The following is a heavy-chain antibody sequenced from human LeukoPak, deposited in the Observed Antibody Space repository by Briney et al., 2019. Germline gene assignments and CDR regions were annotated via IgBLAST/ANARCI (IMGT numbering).Heavy chain of an antibody. D-gene: IGHD3-22*01. CDR1: GGSVSGYY. CDR2: INHSGFT. J-gene: IGHJ4*02. V-gene: IGHV4-34*01. CDR3: ARGPPRDYDSSGFYYNY. Sequence: SETLSLTCAIYGGSVSGYYWSWIRQPPGKGLEWIGEINHSGFTNYNPSLKSRVTISEDTSKNQFSLKLSSVTAADTAVYYCARGPPRDYDSSGFYYNYWGQGTLVTVSS.